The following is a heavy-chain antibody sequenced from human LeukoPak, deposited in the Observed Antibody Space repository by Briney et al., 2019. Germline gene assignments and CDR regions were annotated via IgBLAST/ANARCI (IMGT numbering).Heavy chain of an antibody. CDR1: GGTFSSYA. Sequence: SVKVSCKASGGTFSSYAISWVRQAPGQGLEWMGGIIPIFGTANYAQKFQGRVTITTDESTSTAYMELSSLRSDDTAVYYCARGYYDSSGYYSYWYFDLWGRGTLVTVSS. CDR2: IIPIFGTA. V-gene: IGHV1-69*05. D-gene: IGHD3-22*01. CDR3: ARGYYDSSGYYSYWYFDL. J-gene: IGHJ2*01.